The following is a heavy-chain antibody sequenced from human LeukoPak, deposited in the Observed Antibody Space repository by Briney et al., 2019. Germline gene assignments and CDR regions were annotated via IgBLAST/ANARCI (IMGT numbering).Heavy chain of an antibody. CDR2: ISYDGSNK. CDR3: ASSSWYSLYIDY. CDR1: GFTFSSYG. V-gene: IGHV3-30*03. J-gene: IGHJ4*02. D-gene: IGHD6-13*01. Sequence: PGRSLRLSCAASGFTFSSYGMHWVRQAPGKGLEWVAVISYDGSNKYYADSVKGRFTISRDNSKNTLYLQMNSLRAEDTAVYYCASSSWYSLYIDYWGQGTLVTVSS.